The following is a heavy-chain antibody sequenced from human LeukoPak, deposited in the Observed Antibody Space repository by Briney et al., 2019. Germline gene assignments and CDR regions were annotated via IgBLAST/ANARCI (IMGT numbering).Heavy chain of an antibody. Sequence: SETLSLTCTVSGGSISSYYWSWIRQPPGKGLEWIGSIYYSGSTYYNPSLKSRVTISVDTSKNQFSLKLSSVTAADTAVYYCAREGLHDFWSGYYESVRVPEYYYYMDVWGKGTTVTVSS. V-gene: IGHV4-59*12. CDR2: IYYSGST. J-gene: IGHJ6*03. CDR1: GGSISSYY. D-gene: IGHD3-3*01. CDR3: AREGLHDFWSGYYESVRVPEYYYYMDV.